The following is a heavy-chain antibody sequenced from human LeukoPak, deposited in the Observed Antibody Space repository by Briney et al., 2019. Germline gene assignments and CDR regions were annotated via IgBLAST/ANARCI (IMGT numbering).Heavy chain of an antibody. V-gene: IGHV3-30*02. CDR2: IRYDGSNK. Sequence: GGSLRLSCAASGFTFSSYGMHWVRQAPGKGLEWVAFIRYDGSNKYYADSVKGRFTISRDNSKNTLYLQMNSLRAEDTAVYYCAKDRSMTMASYLDYWGQGTLVTVSS. CDR1: GFTFSSYG. J-gene: IGHJ4*02. CDR3: AKDRSMTMASYLDY. D-gene: IGHD4/OR15-4a*01.